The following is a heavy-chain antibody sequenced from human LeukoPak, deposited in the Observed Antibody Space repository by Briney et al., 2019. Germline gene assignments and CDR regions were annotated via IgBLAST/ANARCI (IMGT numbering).Heavy chain of an antibody. D-gene: IGHD1-26*01. V-gene: IGHV4-4*07. CDR2: IYTSGST. Sequence: SETLSLTCTVSGGSISSYYWSWIRQPAGKGLEWIGRIYTSGSTNYNPSLKSRVTMSVDTSKNQFSLKLSSVTAADTAVYYCARGCHSGSYGGRYYYMDVWGKGTTVTVSS. CDR3: ARGCHSGSYGGRYYYMDV. J-gene: IGHJ6*03. CDR1: GGSISSYY.